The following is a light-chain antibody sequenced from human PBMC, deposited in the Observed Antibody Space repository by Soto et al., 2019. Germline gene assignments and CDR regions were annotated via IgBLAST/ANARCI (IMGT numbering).Light chain of an antibody. V-gene: IGLV1-40*01. CDR3: QSYDSSLSAWV. J-gene: IGLJ3*02. Sequence: QSVLTQPPSVSGAPGQRVTISCTASSSNIGAGYDVHWYQQLPGTAPKLLIYGNTNRPSGVPDRFSGTKSGTSASLAITGLQADDEADYSCQSYDSSLSAWVFGGGTKLTVL. CDR2: GNT. CDR1: SSNIGAGYD.